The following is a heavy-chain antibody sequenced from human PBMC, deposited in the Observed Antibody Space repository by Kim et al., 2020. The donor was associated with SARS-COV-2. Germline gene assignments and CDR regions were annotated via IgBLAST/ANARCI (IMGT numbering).Heavy chain of an antibody. CDR3: ARGYNWNDGADY. V-gene: IGHV1-46*01. D-gene: IGHD1-1*01. CDR2: INPSTGST. J-gene: IGHJ4*02. CDR1: GYTFTSYY. Sequence: ASVKVSCKASGYTFTSYYMHWVQQAPGQGLQWMGVINPSTGSTTYAQKFQGRVTMTRDTSTSTVYMELSSLTSDDTAVYYCARGYNWNDGADYWGQGTLVTVSS.